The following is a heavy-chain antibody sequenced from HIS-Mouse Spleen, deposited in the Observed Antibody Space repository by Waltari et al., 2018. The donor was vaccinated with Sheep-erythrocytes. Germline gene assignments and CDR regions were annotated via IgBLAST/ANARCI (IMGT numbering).Heavy chain of an antibody. CDR2: SSSRSSTI. D-gene: IGHD2-15*01. J-gene: IGHJ4*02. Sequence: EVQLVESGGGLVQPGGSLRLSCAASGFTFSSYSMNWVRQAPGKGVEWVAYSSSRSSTIYDADSVKGRFTISRDNAKNSLYLQMNSLRAEDTAVYYCARGSGSYYFDYWGQGTLVTVSS. CDR1: GFTFSSYS. V-gene: IGHV3-48*01. CDR3: ARGSGSYYFDY.